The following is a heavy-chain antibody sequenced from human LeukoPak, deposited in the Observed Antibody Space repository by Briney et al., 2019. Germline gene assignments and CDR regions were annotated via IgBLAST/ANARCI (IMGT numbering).Heavy chain of an antibody. CDR1: GGSITSYY. Sequence: PSETLSLTCTVSGGSITSYYWSWIRQPPGKGLEWVGYIFYSGSTNYNPSLKSRVTISVDTSKSQFSLNLSSVTAADTAMYYCARHGRNSGAPNYWGQGTLVTVSS. J-gene: IGHJ4*02. V-gene: IGHV4-59*08. CDR3: ARHGRNSGAPNY. CDR2: IFYSGST. D-gene: IGHD6-19*01.